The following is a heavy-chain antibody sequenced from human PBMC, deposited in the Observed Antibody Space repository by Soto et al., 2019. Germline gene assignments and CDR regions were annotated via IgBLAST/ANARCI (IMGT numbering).Heavy chain of an antibody. CDR2: IYPGDSDT. D-gene: IGHD5-12*01. Sequence: GESLKISCKGSGYSFTSYWIGWVRQMPGKGLEWMGIIYPGDSDTRYSPSFQGQVTISADKSISTAYLQWSSLKASDTAMYYCARSEIVATNRGWFDPWGQGTLVTVSS. V-gene: IGHV5-51*01. CDR1: GYSFTSYW. J-gene: IGHJ5*02. CDR3: ARSEIVATNRGWFDP.